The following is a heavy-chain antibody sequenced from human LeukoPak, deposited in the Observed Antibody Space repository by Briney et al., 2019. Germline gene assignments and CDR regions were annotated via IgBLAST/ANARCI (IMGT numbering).Heavy chain of an antibody. Sequence: GGSLRLSCAASGFTFSPYTMHWFRQPPGKGLEWVSYINTGSTTIYYADSVKGRFTISRDNAKNSLYLQMNGLRAEDTALYHCAKHRSDIVVASFDIWGQGTMVTVSS. J-gene: IGHJ3*02. CDR3: AKHRSDIVVASFDI. D-gene: IGHD2-15*01. CDR2: INTGSTTI. CDR1: GFTFSPYT. V-gene: IGHV3-48*01.